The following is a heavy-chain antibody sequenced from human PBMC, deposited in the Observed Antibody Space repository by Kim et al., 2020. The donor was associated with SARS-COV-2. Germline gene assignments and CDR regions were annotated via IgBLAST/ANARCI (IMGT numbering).Heavy chain of an antibody. Sequence: SSSSSYIYYSDSVKGHFTISRDNAKNSLYLQMYSLRAEYTAVYYCANDGYWGHGPLVTVSS. V-gene: IGHV3-21*01. CDR3: ANDGY. D-gene: IGHD1-1*01. J-gene: IGHJ4*01. CDR2: SSSSSYI.